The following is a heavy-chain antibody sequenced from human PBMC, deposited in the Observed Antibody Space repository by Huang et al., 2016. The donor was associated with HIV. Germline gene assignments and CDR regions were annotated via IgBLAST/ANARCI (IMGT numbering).Heavy chain of an antibody. CDR2: IWHDDSET. CDR3: ASRRTAPESYYMDV. J-gene: IGHJ6*03. D-gene: IGHD2-21*02. V-gene: IGHV5-51*03. Sequence: EVQLVQSGGEVKKPGESLKISCQASGFIFSSYWIGWVRQMPGKGLEWMGTIWHDDSETKFSPSCQGQVIISADKSTGTAYLQWNKLRASDSALYYCASRRTAPESYYMDVWGKGTTVTVSS. CDR1: GFIFSSYW.